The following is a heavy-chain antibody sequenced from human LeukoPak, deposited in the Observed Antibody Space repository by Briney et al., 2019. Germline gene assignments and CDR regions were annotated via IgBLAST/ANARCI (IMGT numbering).Heavy chain of an antibody. J-gene: IGHJ4*02. CDR3: ARQNYDYVWGSYRYDY. CDR2: MNPNSGNT. Sequence: ASVKVSCEASGYTFTSYDINWVRQATGQGLEWMGWMNPNSGNTGYAQKFQGRVTMTRNTSISTAYMELSSLRSEDTAVYYCARQNYDYVWGSYRYDYWGQGTLVTVSS. D-gene: IGHD3-16*02. CDR1: GYTFTSYD. V-gene: IGHV1-8*01.